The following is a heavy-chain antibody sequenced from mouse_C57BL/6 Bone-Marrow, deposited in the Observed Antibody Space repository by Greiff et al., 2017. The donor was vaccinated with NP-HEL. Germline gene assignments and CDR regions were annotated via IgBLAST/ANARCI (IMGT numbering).Heavy chain of an antibody. Sequence: VQLKESVAELVRPGASVKLSCTASGFNIKNTYMHWVKQRPEQGLEWIGRIDPANGNTKYAPKFQGKATITADTSSNTAYLQLSSLTSEDTAIYYCARGYYGSSFLYWYFDVWGTGTTVTVSS. CDR2: IDPANGNT. CDR1: GFNIKNTY. V-gene: IGHV14-3*01. D-gene: IGHD1-1*01. CDR3: ARGYYGSSFLYWYFDV. J-gene: IGHJ1*03.